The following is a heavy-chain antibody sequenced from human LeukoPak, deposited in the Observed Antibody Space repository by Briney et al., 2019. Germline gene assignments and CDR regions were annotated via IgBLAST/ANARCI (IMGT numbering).Heavy chain of an antibody. D-gene: IGHD3-16*02. CDR1: GGSISSSTNW. Sequence: SETLSLTCAVSGGSISSSTNWWSWVRQPPGKGLEWIGEIYHSGGTNYNPSLKSRITISVDKSQNQFSLKVNSLTAADTAVYYCARTYYDYVWGSYRDDYWGQGTLVTVSS. J-gene: IGHJ4*02. CDR2: IYHSGGT. V-gene: IGHV4-4*02. CDR3: ARTYYDYVWGSYRDDY.